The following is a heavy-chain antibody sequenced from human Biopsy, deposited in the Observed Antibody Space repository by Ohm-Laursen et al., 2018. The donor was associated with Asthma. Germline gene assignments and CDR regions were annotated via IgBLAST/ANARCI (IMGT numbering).Heavy chain of an antibody. V-gene: IGHV1-18*01. D-gene: IGHD3-10*01. Sequence: SSVKVSCKTSGYTFNSAGITWVRRAPGQGLEWMGWISVYNGNTKVAQKLQDRVTMMTDTSTSTAYMELRSLRSDDTAVYFCARAVDYSHYYGIDVWGQGTTVTVS. J-gene: IGHJ6*02. CDR2: ISVYNGNT. CDR1: GYTFNSAG. CDR3: ARAVDYSHYYGIDV.